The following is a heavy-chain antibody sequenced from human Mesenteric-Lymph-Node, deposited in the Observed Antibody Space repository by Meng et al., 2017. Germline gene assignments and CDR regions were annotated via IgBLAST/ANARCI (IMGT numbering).Heavy chain of an antibody. CDR2: IYTSGST. V-gene: IGHV4-4*07. D-gene: IGHD6-13*01. CDR3: ARGQLVRPGYYYGMDV. Sequence: GSLRLSCTVSGGTISSYYWSWIRQPAGKGLEWIGRIYTSGSTNYNPSLKSRVTMSVDTSKDQFSLKLSSVTAADTAVYYCARGQLVRPGYYYGMDVWGQGTTVTVSS. CDR1: GGTISSYY. J-gene: IGHJ6*02.